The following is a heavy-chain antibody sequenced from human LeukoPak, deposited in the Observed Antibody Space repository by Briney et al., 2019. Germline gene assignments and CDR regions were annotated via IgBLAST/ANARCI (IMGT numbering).Heavy chain of an antibody. D-gene: IGHD3-22*01. CDR1: GGSFSGYY. Sequence: PSETLSLTCAVYGGSFSGYYWTWIRQTPGKGLERIGEMNPSGSTNYNPSPKSRVTISVDTSKNQFSLKLSSVTAADTAVYYCARGRQDVTMIVVVMTAVSYYLDVWGKGTTVTV. J-gene: IGHJ6*03. CDR3: ARGRQDVTMIVVVMTAVSYYLDV. V-gene: IGHV4-34*01. CDR2: MNPSGST.